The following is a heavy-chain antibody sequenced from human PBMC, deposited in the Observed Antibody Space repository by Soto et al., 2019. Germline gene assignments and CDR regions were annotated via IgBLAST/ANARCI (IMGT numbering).Heavy chain of an antibody. V-gene: IGHV3-33*08. J-gene: IGHJ4*02. D-gene: IGHD1-26*01. Sequence: GGSLRLSCAASGFTFSSYGMNWVRQAPGKGLEWVAVICYSGSNKYYADPVKRRFTISRDNNKNTVSAQKKSLRDEETAIDYCGGDIDSYSNSYGFDNWGQGTLVTVSS. CDR2: ICYSGSNK. CDR3: GGDIDSYSNSYGFDN. CDR1: GFTFSSYG.